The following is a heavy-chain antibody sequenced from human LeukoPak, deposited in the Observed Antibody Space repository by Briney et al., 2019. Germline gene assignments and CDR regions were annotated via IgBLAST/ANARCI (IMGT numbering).Heavy chain of an antibody. D-gene: IGHD3-10*01. V-gene: IGHV3-30*18. CDR1: GFTFRNYG. CDR3: AKEEYHDSGTYDY. Sequence: GGSLSLSCAASGFTFRNYGMHWVRQAPGKGLEWVAVIGDTGSVQYYVDSVKGRFTISRDNFKNTMYLQMNNLRAEDTAVYYCAKEEYHDSGTYDYWGQGTLVTVSS. J-gene: IGHJ4*02. CDR2: IGDTGSVQ.